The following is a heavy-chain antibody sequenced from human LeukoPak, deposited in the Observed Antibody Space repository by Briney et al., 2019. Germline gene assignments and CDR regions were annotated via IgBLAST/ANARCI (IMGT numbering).Heavy chain of an antibody. CDR2: MNPNSGNT. CDR3: ARVLSITMIMTMGY. Sequence: ASVKVSCKASGYTFTSHDINWVRQATGQGLEWMGWMNPNSGNTGYAQKFQGRVTMTRNTSISTAYMELSSLRSEDTAVYYCARVLSITMIMTMGYWGQGTLITVSS. D-gene: IGHD3-22*01. J-gene: IGHJ4*02. V-gene: IGHV1-8*01. CDR1: GYTFTSHD.